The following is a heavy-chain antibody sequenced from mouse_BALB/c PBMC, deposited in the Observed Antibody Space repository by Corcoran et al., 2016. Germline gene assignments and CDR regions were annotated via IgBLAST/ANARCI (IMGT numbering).Heavy chain of an antibody. J-gene: IGHJ3*01. Sequence: QVQLQQSGAELMKPGASVKISCKATGYTFSSYWIEWVKQRPGHDLEWIGEILPGSGSTNYNEKFKGKATFTADTSSNTAYMQLSSLTSEDSAVYYCAKKDLQLRFAYWGQGTLVTVSA. V-gene: IGHV1-9*01. CDR2: ILPGSGST. CDR3: AKKDLQLRFAY. D-gene: IGHD3-1*01. CDR1: GYTFSSYW.